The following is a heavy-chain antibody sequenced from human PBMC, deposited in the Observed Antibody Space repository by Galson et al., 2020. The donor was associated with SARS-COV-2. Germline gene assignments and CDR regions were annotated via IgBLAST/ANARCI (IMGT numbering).Heavy chain of an antibody. J-gene: IGHJ6*02. CDR1: GFTFSSYA. D-gene: IGHD6-19*01. CDR2: ISYDGSNK. CDR3: ARDIVLSVAGTDYGMDV. V-gene: IGHV3-30-3*01. Sequence: GESLKISCAASGFTFSSYAMHWVRQAPGKGLEWVAVISYDGSNKYYADSVKGRFTISRDNSKNTLYLQMNSLRAEDTAVYYCARDIVLSVAGTDYGMDVWGQGTTVTVSS.